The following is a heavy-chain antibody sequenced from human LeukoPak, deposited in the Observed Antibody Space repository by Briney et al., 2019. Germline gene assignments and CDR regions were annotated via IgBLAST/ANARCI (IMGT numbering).Heavy chain of an antibody. V-gene: IGHV3-7*01. J-gene: IGHJ4*02. CDR3: ARVALGCCSSTSCLWIEWLSLYYFDY. CDR2: IKQDGSEK. CDR1: GFTFSSYW. Sequence: PGGSLRLSCAASGFTFSSYWMSWVRQAPGKGLEWVAHIKQDGSEKYYVDSVKGRFTISRDNAKNSLYLQMNSLRAEDTAVYYCARVALGCCSSTSCLWIEWLSLYYFDYWGQGTLVTVSS. D-gene: IGHD2-2*01.